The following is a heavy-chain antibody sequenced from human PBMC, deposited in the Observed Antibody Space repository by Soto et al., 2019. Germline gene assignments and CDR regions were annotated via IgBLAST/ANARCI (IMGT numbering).Heavy chain of an antibody. CDR2: IIPIFGTA. D-gene: IGHD2-15*01. J-gene: IGHJ3*02. CDR1: GGTFSSYA. Sequence: QVQLVQSGAEVKKPGSSVKVSCKASGGTFSSYAISWVRQAPGQGLEWMGGIIPIFGTANYAQKFQGRVTITADESTGTGYMELRSLGSEDTAGYFCAGDCSGGSCHPPAFDIWGQGTMVTVSS. CDR3: AGDCSGGSCHPPAFDI. V-gene: IGHV1-69*01.